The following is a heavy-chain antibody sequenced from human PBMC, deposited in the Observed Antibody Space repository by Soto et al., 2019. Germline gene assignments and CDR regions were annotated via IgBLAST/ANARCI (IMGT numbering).Heavy chain of an antibody. J-gene: IGHJ6*02. V-gene: IGHV1-2*02. CDR1: GYTFTGYY. D-gene: IGHD4-17*01. CDR3: HRGPTVTRTYYYYGMDV. CDR2: IYPNSGGT. Sequence: ASVKVSCKASGYTFTGYYIHWVRQAPGQGLEWMGWIYPNSGGTTSAQKFQGGVTMTADTSVKTAYVELSRLRSDDTAVYYCHRGPTVTRTYYYYGMDVWGQGTTVTVSS.